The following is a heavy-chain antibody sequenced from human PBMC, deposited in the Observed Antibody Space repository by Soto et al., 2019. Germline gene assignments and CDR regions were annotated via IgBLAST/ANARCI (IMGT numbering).Heavy chain of an antibody. CDR2: SIGGGGTP. CDR3: AKGETITIRTGGF. CDR1: GFTFSNYV. D-gene: IGHD3-10*01. Sequence: EVQLLASGGGLVQPGGSLRLSCAASGFTFSNYVMAWVRQSPGTGPEWVASIGGGGTPYYVDSVKGRFTISRDDSKNTLYLQMNFLRADDAAIYFCAKGETITIRTGGFWGQGTQVTVSS. J-gene: IGHJ4*02. V-gene: IGHV3-23*01.